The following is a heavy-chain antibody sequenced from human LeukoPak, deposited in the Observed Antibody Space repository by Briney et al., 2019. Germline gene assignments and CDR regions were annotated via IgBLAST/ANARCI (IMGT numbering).Heavy chain of an antibody. V-gene: IGHV1-69*05. J-gene: IGHJ4*02. CDR3: ARNGYYDSSGYYYPFDH. Sequence: GSSVKVSCKASGGTFSSYAISWVRQAPGQGLEWMGGIIPIFGTANYAQKFQGRVTIATDESTSTAYMELSSLRSEDTAVYYCARNGYYDSSGYYYPFDHWGQGTLVTVSS. D-gene: IGHD3-22*01. CDR2: IIPIFGTA. CDR1: GGTFSSYA.